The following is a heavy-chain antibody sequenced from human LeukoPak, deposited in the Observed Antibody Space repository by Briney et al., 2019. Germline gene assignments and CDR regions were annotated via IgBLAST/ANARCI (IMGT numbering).Heavy chain of an antibody. J-gene: IGHJ4*02. CDR2: MYTGGTT. Sequence: GGSLRLSCAASGFTVSGTHMSWVRQAPGKGLEWVAAMYTGGTTYYADSVTGRFIISRDNSKNTLYLHMSSLRAEDTAVYYCAKDEATSGGGLASWGQGTLVSVSS. V-gene: IGHV3-53*01. D-gene: IGHD3-16*01. CDR3: AKDEATSGGGLAS. CDR1: GFTVSGTH.